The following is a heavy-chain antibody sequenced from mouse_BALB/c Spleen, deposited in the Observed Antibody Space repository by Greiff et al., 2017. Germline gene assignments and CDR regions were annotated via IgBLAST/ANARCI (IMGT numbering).Heavy chain of an antibody. CDR3: ARGGIYDGSKYYFDY. CDR1: GYTFTDYV. D-gene: IGHD2-3*01. Sequence: LVESGPELVKPGASVKMSCKASGYTFTDYVISWVKQRTGQGLEWIGEIYPGSGSTYYNEKFKGKATLTADKSSNTAYLQLSSLTSEDTAVYYCARGGIYDGSKYYFDYWGQGTTLTVSS. V-gene: IGHV1-77*01. CDR2: IYPGSGST. J-gene: IGHJ2*01.